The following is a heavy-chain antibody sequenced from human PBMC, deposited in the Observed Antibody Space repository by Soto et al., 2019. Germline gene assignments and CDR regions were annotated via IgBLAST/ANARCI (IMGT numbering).Heavy chain of an antibody. CDR3: ARDLDGSGSYYTDY. V-gene: IGHV1-18*01. J-gene: IGHJ4*02. D-gene: IGHD3-10*01. CDR2: ISHWGKT. CDR1: GYTFTNYG. Sequence: QVQLVQSGAEVKKPGASVKVSCKASGYTFTNYGISWVRQAPGQGLEWMGWISHWGKTNYAQKLQGRVTMTTDTSASTAFMELRSLRSDDTAMYFCARDLDGSGSYYTDYWGQGPLVTVSS.